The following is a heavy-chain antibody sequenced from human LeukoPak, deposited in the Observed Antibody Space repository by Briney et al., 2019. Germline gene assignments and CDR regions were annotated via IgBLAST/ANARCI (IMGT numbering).Heavy chain of an antibody. CDR1: GLTFSSHA. CDR3: ARQVAVAGATNWFDP. D-gene: IGHD6-19*01. V-gene: IGHV3-23*01. Sequence: PGGSLRLSCAASGLTFSSHAMSWVRQAPGKGLEWVSAISGSGSRTYYADSVKGRFTISRDNSKNTLYLQMNSLRAEDTAVYYCARQVAVAGATNWFDPWGQGTLVTVSS. J-gene: IGHJ5*02. CDR2: ISGSGSRT.